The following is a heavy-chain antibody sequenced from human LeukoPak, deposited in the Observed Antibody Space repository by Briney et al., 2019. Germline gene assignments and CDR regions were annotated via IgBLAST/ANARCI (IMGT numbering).Heavy chain of an antibody. J-gene: IGHJ3*02. V-gene: IGHV1-8*01. CDR2: MNPNSGNT. Sequence: ASVKVSCKASGYTFTSYDINWVRQATGQGPEWMGWMNPNSGNTGYAQKFQGRVTMTRNTSISTAYMELSSLRSEDTAVYYCARAVVVVAATSDAFDIWGQGTMVTVSS. D-gene: IGHD2-15*01. CDR3: ARAVVVVAATSDAFDI. CDR1: GYTFTSYD.